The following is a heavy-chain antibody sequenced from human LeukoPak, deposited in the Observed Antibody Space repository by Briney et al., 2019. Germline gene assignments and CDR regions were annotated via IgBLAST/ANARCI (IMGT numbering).Heavy chain of an antibody. V-gene: IGHV3-21*05. CDR1: GFTFSSYS. J-gene: IGHJ4*02. CDR3: ARSGHYDSSGYYGY. Sequence: GGSLRLSCAASGFTFSSYSMNWVRQAPGKGLEWVSYISSSSSYIYYADSVKGRFTISRDNAKNSLYLQMNSLRAEDTAVYYCARSGHYDSSGYYGYWGQGTLVTVSS. D-gene: IGHD3-22*01. CDR2: ISSSSSYI.